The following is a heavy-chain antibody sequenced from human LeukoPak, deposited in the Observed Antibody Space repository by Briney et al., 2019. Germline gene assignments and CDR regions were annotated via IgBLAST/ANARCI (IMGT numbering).Heavy chain of an antibody. J-gene: IGHJ5*02. CDR2: IYHSGNS. D-gene: IGHD6-13*01. Sequence: SETLSLTCTVSGYSISTGYYWGWIRQPPGEGLEWIASIYHSGNSYYNPSLKSRVTISIDTSRNHFSLKWSSVTAADTALYYCTRILSDSSRDWFDPWGQGALVTVSS. CDR3: TRILSDSSRDWFDP. CDR1: GYSISTGYY. V-gene: IGHV4-38-2*02.